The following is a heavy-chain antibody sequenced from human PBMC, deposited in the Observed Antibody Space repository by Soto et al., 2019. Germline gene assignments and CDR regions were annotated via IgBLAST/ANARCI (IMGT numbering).Heavy chain of an antibody. CDR1: GFTFSIYA. Sequence: PGGSLRLSCAASGFTFSIYAMCLVRQAPGKGLEWVSAISGSGGGTYYADSVKGRFTVSRDDSKNTLYLQMDSLRAEDTAVYFCAKDPYYHDNSGLDVWGEGTTVTVSS. J-gene: IGHJ6*04. D-gene: IGHD3-22*01. CDR3: AKDPYYHDNSGLDV. CDR2: ISGSGGGT. V-gene: IGHV3-23*01.